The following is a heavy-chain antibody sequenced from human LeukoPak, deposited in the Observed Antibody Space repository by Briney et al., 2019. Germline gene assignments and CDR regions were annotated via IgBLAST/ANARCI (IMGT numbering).Heavy chain of an antibody. V-gene: IGHV3-30*18. J-gene: IGHJ4*02. D-gene: IGHD4/OR15-4a*01. Sequence: GGSLRLSCTASGYTFSNYGMHWVRQGPGKGLEWVAVISYDGSKVFYGDFVKGRFTISRDDSRDTVYLQMHSLRVEDMAVYYCAKDGAGLPDYWGQGTLVTVSS. CDR3: AKDGAGLPDY. CDR2: ISYDGSKV. CDR1: GYTFSNYG.